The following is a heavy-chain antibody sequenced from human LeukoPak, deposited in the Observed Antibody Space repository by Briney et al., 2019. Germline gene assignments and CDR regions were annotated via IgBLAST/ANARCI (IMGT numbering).Heavy chain of an antibody. Sequence: GSLRLSCAASGFSFSKDWMSWVRQPPGKGLEWIGTIYYSGTTYYNPSLESRVTISVDTSKSQFSLKVSSVTAADTAVYYCARLDYGDYPDYWGQGTLVTVPS. CDR3: ARLDYGDYPDY. D-gene: IGHD4-17*01. CDR2: IYYSGTT. V-gene: IGHV4-39*01. CDR1: GFSFSKDW. J-gene: IGHJ4*02.